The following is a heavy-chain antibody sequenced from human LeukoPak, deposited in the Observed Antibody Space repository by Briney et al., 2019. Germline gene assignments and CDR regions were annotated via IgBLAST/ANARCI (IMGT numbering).Heavy chain of an antibody. V-gene: IGHV3-30-3*01. CDR1: GFTFSSYA. Sequence: PGRSLRLSCAASGFTFSSYAMHWVRQAPGKGLEWVAVISYDGSNKYYADSVKGRFTISRDNSKNTLYLQMNSLRAEDTAVYYCAREGIAAAGLNWFDPWGQGTLVTVSS. CDR3: AREGIAAAGLNWFDP. J-gene: IGHJ5*02. D-gene: IGHD6-13*01. CDR2: ISYDGSNK.